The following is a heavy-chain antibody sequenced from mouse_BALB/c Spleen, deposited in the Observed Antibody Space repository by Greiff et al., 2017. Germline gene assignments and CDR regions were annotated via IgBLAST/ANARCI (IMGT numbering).Heavy chain of an antibody. CDR3: ARHNGNWYFDV. Sequence: EVQVVESGGDLVKPGGSLKLSCAASGFTFSSYGMSWVRQTPDKRLEWVATISSGGSYTYYPDSVKGRFTISRDNAKNTLYLQMSSLTSEDTAMYYCARHNGNWYFDVWGAGTTVTVSS. D-gene: IGHD2-1*01. V-gene: IGHV5-6*01. CDR1: GFTFSSYG. CDR2: ISSGGSYT. J-gene: IGHJ1*01.